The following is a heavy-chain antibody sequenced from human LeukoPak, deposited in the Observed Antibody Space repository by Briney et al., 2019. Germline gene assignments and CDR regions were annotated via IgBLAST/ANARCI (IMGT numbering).Heavy chain of an antibody. D-gene: IGHD3-22*01. CDR3: ARGGSSGYYDPIDY. V-gene: IGHV1-69*13. CDR1: GGTFSSYA. J-gene: IGHJ4*02. CDR2: IIPIFGTA. Sequence: SVKVSCKASGGTFSSYAISWVRQAPGQGPEWMGGIIPIFGTANYAQKFQGRVTITADESTSTAYMELSSLRSEDTAVYYCARGGSSGYYDPIDYWGQGTLVTVSS.